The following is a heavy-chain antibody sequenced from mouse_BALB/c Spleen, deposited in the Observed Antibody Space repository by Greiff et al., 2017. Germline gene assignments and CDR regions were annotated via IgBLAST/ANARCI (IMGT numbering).Heavy chain of an antibody. V-gene: IGHV1-69*02. CDR2: IDPSDSET. D-gene: IGHD1-1*01. Sequence: QVHVKQPGAELVKPGAPVKLSCKASGYTFTSYWMNWVKQRPGRGLEWIGRIDPSDSETHYNQKFKDKATLTVDKSSSTAYIQLSSLTSEDSAVYYCARGGGSSYFYAMDYWGQGTSVTVSS. CDR1: GYTFTSYW. J-gene: IGHJ4*01. CDR3: ARGGGSSYFYAMDY.